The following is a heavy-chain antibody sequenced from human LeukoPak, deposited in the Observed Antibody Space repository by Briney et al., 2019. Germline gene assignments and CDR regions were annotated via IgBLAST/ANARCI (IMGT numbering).Heavy chain of an antibody. CDR1: GGSISSYY. V-gene: IGHV3-53*01. Sequence: ETLSLTCTVSGGSISSYYWSWVRQAPGKGLEWVSVIYSGGSTYYADSVKGRFTISRDNSKNTLYLQMNSLRVEDTAVYYCARDGYSYGSTFDYWGQGTLVTVSS. D-gene: IGHD5-18*01. CDR3: ARDGYSYGSTFDY. J-gene: IGHJ4*02. CDR2: IYSGGST.